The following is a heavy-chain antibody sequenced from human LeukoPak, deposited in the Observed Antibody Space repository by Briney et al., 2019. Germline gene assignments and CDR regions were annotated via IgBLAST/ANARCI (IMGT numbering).Heavy chain of an antibody. CDR1: GFSFSSYN. D-gene: IGHD2-2*01. V-gene: IGHV3-48*01. CDR3: AKDLSLIVVVPASPDY. Sequence: GGSLRLSCAASGFSFSSYNMNWVRQAPGKGLEWVSYISSSSSTIHYADSVKGRFTISRDNSKNTLYLQMNSLRAEDTAVYYCAKDLSLIVVVPASPDYWGQGTLVTVSS. J-gene: IGHJ4*02. CDR2: ISSSSSTI.